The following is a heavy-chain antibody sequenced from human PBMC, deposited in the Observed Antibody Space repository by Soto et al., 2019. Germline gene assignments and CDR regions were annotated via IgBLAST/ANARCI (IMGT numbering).Heavy chain of an antibody. V-gene: IGHV1-18*01. CDR2: ISPYNGDT. CDR1: GNTFASYG. J-gene: IGHJ6*02. CDR3: ARLPKSYFYYYGMDV. Sequence: ASVKVSCKASGNTFASYGISWVRQAPGQGLEWMGWISPYNGDTEYSQKLQDRLTMTTDTSASAAYVELRNLRSDDTAVYYCARLPKSYFYYYGMDVWGQGTTVTVSS.